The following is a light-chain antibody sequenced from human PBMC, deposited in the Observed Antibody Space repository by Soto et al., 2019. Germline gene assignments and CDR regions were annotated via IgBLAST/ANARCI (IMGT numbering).Light chain of an antibody. CDR3: QQYGSSPQIT. V-gene: IGKV3-20*01. CDR2: GAS. CDR1: QAVGGTY. Sequence: EIVLTQSPGTLSLSPGERASLSCRASQAVGGTYLAWYQHKPGQAPRLLIYGASNRAAGIPDRFGGSGSGTDFTLTISRLETEDFAVYYCQQYGSSPQITFGQGTRLEIK. J-gene: IGKJ5*01.